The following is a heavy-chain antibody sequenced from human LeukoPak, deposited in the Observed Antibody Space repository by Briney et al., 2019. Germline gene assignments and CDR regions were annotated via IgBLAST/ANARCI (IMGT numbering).Heavy chain of an antibody. D-gene: IGHD1-7*01. CDR1: GFTFSSYE. V-gene: IGHV3-48*03. CDR3: ARDPEQTGTTYGSWFDP. CDR2: ISSSGSTI. Sequence: QPGGSLRLSCAASGFTFSSYEMNWVRQAPGKGLEWVSYISSSGSTIYYADSVKGRFTISRDNAKNSLYLQMNSLRAEDTAVYYFARDPEQTGTTYGSWFDPWGQGTLVTVSS. J-gene: IGHJ5*02.